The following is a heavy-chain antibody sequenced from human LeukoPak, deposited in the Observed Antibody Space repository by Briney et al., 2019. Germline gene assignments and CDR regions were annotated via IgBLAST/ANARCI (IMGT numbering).Heavy chain of an antibody. Sequence: SETLSLTCTVSGGSISSYYWSWIRQPPGPGLEWIGYIYYSGSTNYNPSLKSRVTISVDTSKNQFSLKLSSVTAADTAVYYCARGHDSSGYYYVGDWFDPWGQGTLVTVSS. J-gene: IGHJ5*02. CDR3: ARGHDSSGYYYVGDWFDP. CDR2: IYYSGST. D-gene: IGHD3-22*01. CDR1: GGSISSYY. V-gene: IGHV4-59*01.